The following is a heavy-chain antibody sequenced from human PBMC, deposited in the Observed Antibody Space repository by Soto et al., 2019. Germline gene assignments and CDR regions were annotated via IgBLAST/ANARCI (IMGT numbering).Heavy chain of an antibody. D-gene: IGHD2-2*01. V-gene: IGHV1-69*13. CDR1: GGTFSNYT. Sequence: SVKVSCKASGGTFSNYTISWVRQAPGQGLEWMGGIIPVFGTTDYEQKFQGRVTITADGSTSTAYMKLSSLRSADTAVYYCARSSPYIVVRKPTGNQDYYGMDVWGQGTTVTVSS. J-gene: IGHJ6*02. CDR2: IIPVFGTT. CDR3: ARSSPYIVVRKPTGNQDYYGMDV.